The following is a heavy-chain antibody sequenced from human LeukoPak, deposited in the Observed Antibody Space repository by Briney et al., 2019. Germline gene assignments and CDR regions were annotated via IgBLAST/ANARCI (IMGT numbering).Heavy chain of an antibody. V-gene: IGHV5-51*01. D-gene: IGHD2-2*01. CDR1: GYSFTNYW. CDR3: ARGYCSSTSCGNFDY. CDR2: IYPGDSDT. Sequence: GESLKISCKSSGYSFTNYWIAWVRQMPGKGLEWMGIIYPGDSDTRYSPSFQGQVTISADKSISTAYLQWSSLKASDTAMYYCARGYCSSTSCGNFDYWGQGTLVTVSS. J-gene: IGHJ4*02.